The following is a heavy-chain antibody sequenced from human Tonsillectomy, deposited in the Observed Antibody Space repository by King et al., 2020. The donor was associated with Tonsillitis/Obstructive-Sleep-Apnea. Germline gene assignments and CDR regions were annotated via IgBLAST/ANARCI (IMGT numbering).Heavy chain of an antibody. D-gene: IGHD2-2*01. J-gene: IGHJ6*02. CDR1: GFTFSSYA. CDR2: ISYDGSNK. Sequence: VQLVESGGGVVQPGRSLRLSCAASGFTFSSYAMHWVRQAPGKGLEWVAVISYDGSNKYYADSVKGRFTISRDNSKNTLYLQMNSLRAEDTAVYYCARAGYCGSTSCSTAYYYYGMDVWGQGTTVTVSS. V-gene: IGHV3-30*04. CDR3: ARAGYCGSTSCSTAYYYYGMDV.